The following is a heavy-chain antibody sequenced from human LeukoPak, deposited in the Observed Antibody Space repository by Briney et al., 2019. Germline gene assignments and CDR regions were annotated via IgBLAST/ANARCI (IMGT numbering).Heavy chain of an antibody. J-gene: IGHJ4*02. D-gene: IGHD6-13*01. CDR1: GFTFSSYS. Sequence: GGSLRLSCAASGFTFSSYSMNWVRQAPGKGLEWVSSISSSSSYIYYADSVKGRFTISRDNAKNSLYLQMNSLRAEDTAVYYCASLVGVGAAGTSDAFDYWGQGTLVTVSS. CDR3: ASLVGVGAAGTSDAFDY. V-gene: IGHV3-21*01. CDR2: ISSSSSYI.